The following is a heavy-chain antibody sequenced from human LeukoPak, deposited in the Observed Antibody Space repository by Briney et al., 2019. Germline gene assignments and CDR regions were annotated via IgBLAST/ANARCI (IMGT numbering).Heavy chain of an antibody. D-gene: IGHD1-14*01. CDR2: INGGGSST. CDR1: GFTFDDYT. V-gene: IGHV3-23*01. CDR3: AKPARTVYVEY. Sequence: GGSLRLSCAASGFTFDDYTMHWVRQAPGKGLEWVSDINGGGSSTYYADSVKGRFTISRDNSKNTLYLQMNSLRAEDTDVYYCAKPARTVYVEYWGQGTLVTVSS. J-gene: IGHJ4*02.